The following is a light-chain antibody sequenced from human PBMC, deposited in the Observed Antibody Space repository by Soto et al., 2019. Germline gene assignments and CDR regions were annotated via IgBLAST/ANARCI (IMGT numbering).Light chain of an antibody. CDR2: DVT. CDR1: SSDVGTYNY. Sequence: SALTQPASVSGSPGQSITISCTGTSSDVGTYNYVSWYQQHPGKAPKLMIYDVTNRPSGVSNRFSGSKSGNTASLTISGLQAEDEADYYCGSYISSSNLYVFGTGTKLTVL. J-gene: IGLJ1*01. CDR3: GSYISSSNLYV. V-gene: IGLV2-14*01.